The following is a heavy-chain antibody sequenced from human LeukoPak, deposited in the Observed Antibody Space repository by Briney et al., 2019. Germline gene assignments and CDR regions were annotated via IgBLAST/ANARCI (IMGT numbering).Heavy chain of an antibody. Sequence: GGSLRLSCAASGFTFSSYGMHWVRQAPGKGLEWVAVISYDGSNKYYADSVKGRFTISRDNSKNTLYLQMNSLRAEDTAVYYCAKDRHGDPYYFDYWGQGTLVTVSS. J-gene: IGHJ4*02. D-gene: IGHD4-17*01. CDR1: GFTFSSYG. V-gene: IGHV3-30*18. CDR3: AKDRHGDPYYFDY. CDR2: ISYDGSNK.